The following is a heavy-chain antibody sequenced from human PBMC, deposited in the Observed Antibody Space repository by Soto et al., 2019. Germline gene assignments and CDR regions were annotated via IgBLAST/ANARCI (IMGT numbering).Heavy chain of an antibody. CDR3: ARDRDDYGSGNYYNRIDF. CDR2: IIPIFGTP. Sequence: QVQLVQSGAEVKKPGSSVKVSCKASGGIFSTYAISWLRRAPGQGLEWMGGIIPIFGTPNYAQRFQGRVTINADESTSTAYMELSRVRSEDTAVYYCARDRDDYGSGNYYNRIDFWGQGTLVTVSS. V-gene: IGHV1-69*01. J-gene: IGHJ4*02. CDR1: GGIFSTYA. D-gene: IGHD3-10*01.